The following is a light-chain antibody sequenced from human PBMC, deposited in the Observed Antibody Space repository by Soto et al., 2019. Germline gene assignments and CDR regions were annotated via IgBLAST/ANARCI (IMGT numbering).Light chain of an antibody. J-gene: IGLJ3*02. CDR1: SSNIGAGYD. V-gene: IGLV1-40*01. CDR3: QSYDSSLSGPNWV. Sequence: QSVLTQPPSVSGAPGQRVTISCTGSSSNIGAGYDVHWYQQIPGTAPKLLIYGNSNRPSGVPDRFSGSKSGTSASLAITGLQAEDEADYYCQSYDSSLSGPNWVFGGGTKVTVL. CDR2: GNS.